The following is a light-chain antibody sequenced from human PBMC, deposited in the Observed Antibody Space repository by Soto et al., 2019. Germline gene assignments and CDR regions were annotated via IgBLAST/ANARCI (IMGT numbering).Light chain of an antibody. CDR2: GTS. CDR3: QQYGNSPIT. J-gene: IGKJ5*01. V-gene: IGKV3-20*01. Sequence: EGVLTQSPGNLSLSRGEGATLSCRASERIYSAYLGWYQQKPGQAPRLLIYGTSSRATGIPDRFSGSGSGTDFTLTISRLEPEDFAVYYCQQYGNSPITFGQGTRLEIK. CDR1: ERIYSAY.